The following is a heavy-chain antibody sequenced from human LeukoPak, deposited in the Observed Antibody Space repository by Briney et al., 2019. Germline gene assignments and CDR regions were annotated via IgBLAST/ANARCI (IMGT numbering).Heavy chain of an antibody. CDR1: GLTFSSYA. V-gene: IGHV3-30-3*01. Sequence: PGRSLRLSCAASGLTFSSYAMHWVRQAPGKGLEWVAVISYDGSNKYYADSVKGRFTISRDNSKNTLYLQMNSLRAEDTAAYYCASAGELLGGGAFDIWGQGTMVTVSS. J-gene: IGHJ3*02. D-gene: IGHD1-26*01. CDR3: ASAGELLGGGAFDI. CDR2: ISYDGSNK.